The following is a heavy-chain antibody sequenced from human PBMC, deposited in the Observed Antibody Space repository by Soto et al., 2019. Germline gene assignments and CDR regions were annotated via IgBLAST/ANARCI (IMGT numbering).Heavy chain of an antibody. CDR1: GFTFSSYA. CDR2: ISGSGGST. CDR3: AKKMDIWGSSYNDY. Sequence: AGGSLRLSCAASGFTFSSYAMSWVRQAPGKGLEWVSAISGSGGSTYYADSVKGRFTISRDNSKNTLYLQMNSLRAEDTAVYYCAKKMDIWGSSYNDYWGQGTLVTVSS. V-gene: IGHV3-23*01. J-gene: IGHJ4*02. D-gene: IGHD3-16*01.